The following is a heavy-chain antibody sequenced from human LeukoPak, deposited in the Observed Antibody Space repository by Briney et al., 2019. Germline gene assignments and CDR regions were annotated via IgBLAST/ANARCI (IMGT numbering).Heavy chain of an antibody. J-gene: IGHJ4*02. CDR3: ARDQPGHDFWSGPTFDY. CDR1: GFTFDDYA. V-gene: IGHV3-9*01. Sequence: PGRSLRLSCAASGFTFDDYAMHWVRQAPGKGLEWVSGISWNSGSIGYADSVKGRFTISRDNAKNSLSLQMNSLRAEDTAVYYCARDQPGHDFWSGPTFDYWGQGTLVTVSS. CDR2: ISWNSGSI. D-gene: IGHD3-3*01.